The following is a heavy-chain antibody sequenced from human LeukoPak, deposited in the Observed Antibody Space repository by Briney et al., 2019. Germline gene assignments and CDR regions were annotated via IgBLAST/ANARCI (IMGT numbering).Heavy chain of an antibody. CDR2: ISSSSSTI. CDR1: GFTFSDYY. D-gene: IGHD2-21*02. J-gene: IGHJ4*02. CDR3: AREYCGGDCYSPHFDY. Sequence: PGGSLRLSCAASGFTFSDYYMSWIRQAPGKGLEWVSYISSSSSTIYYADSVKGRFTISRDNAKNSLYLQMNSLRAEDTAVYYCAREYCGGDCYSPHFDYWGQGTLVTVSS. V-gene: IGHV3-11*04.